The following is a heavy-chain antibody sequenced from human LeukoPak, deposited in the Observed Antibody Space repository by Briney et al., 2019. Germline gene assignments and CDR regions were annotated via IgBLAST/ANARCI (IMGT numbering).Heavy chain of an antibody. CDR3: ATPTPHVKPLRFLEWLPNL. Sequence: SVNVSCKASGGTFSSYAISWVRQAPGQGLEWMGGIIPIFGTANYAQKFQGRVTITADESTSTAYMELSSLRSEDTAVYYCATPTPHVKPLRFLEWLPNLWGQGTLVTVSS. CDR2: IIPIFGTA. CDR1: GGTFSSYA. J-gene: IGHJ4*02. V-gene: IGHV1-69*13. D-gene: IGHD3-3*01.